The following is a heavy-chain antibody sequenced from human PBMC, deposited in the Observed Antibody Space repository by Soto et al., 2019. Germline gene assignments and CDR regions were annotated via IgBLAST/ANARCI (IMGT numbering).Heavy chain of an antibody. D-gene: IGHD4-17*01. CDR2: VVPNGGGS. Sequence: ASVKVSCKTSGYSFTDYKLHWVRQAPGQGLEWMGWVVPNGGGSNSAQKFQGSVTMTWDTSITTAYLDLTRLTTNDTATYFCATWVDYGDFEGFDFWGQGTLVTVSS. CDR1: GYSFTDYK. CDR3: ATWVDYGDFEGFDF. J-gene: IGHJ4*02. V-gene: IGHV1-2*04.